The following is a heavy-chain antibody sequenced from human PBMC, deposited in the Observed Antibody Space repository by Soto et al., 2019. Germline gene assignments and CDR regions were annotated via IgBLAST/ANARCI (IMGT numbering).Heavy chain of an antibody. Sequence: GGSLRLSCAASGFTFSNYGMNWVRQAPGKGLEWVSYIGIGSSTKYYADSVKGRFTISRDNAKSSLYLQMNSLRAEDTAVYYCARDQLYYNDISGRPLNAFDVWGQGTMVTVSS. CDR1: GFTFSNYG. J-gene: IGHJ3*01. CDR2: IGIGSSTK. D-gene: IGHD3-22*01. CDR3: ARDQLYYNDISGRPLNAFDV. V-gene: IGHV3-48*01.